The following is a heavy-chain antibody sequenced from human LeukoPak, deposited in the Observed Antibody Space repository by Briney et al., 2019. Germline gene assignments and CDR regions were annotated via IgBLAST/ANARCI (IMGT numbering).Heavy chain of an antibody. CDR3: ARVKYGSGRPYYFDY. CDR2: IIPIFGTA. J-gene: IGHJ4*02. CDR1: GGTFSSYA. D-gene: IGHD3-10*01. V-gene: IGHV1-69*06. Sequence: ASVKVSCKASGGTFSSYAISWVRQAPGQGLEWMGGIIPIFGTANYAQKFQGRVTITADKSTSTAYMELSSLRSEDTAVYYCARVKYGSGRPYYFDYWGQGTLVTVSS.